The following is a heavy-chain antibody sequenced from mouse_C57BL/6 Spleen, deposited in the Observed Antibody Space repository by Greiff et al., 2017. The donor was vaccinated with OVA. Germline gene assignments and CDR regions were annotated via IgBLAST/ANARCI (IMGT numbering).Heavy chain of an antibody. Sequence: QVQLQQPGTELVKPGASVKLSCKASGYTFTSYWMHWVKQRPGQGLEWIGNINPSNGGTNYNEKFKSKATLTVDKSSSTAYMQHSSLTSEDSAVYYCARGGANWEGVFDYWGQGTTLTVSS. D-gene: IGHD4-1*02. CDR3: ARGGANWEGVFDY. CDR1: GYTFTSYW. V-gene: IGHV1-53*01. J-gene: IGHJ2*01. CDR2: INPSNGGT.